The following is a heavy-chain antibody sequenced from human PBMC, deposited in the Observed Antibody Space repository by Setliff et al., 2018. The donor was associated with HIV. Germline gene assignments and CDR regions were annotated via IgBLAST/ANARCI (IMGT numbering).Heavy chain of an antibody. CDR2: INPNSSDT. V-gene: IGHV1-2*02. Sequence: GASVKVSCKPSGHTFTNYDIHWMRRATGQGLGWMGWINPNSSDTNYAQKFQGRVTMTRDTSISTAYMDLSRLGSDDTAVYFCARDTSSSYWGQGTPVTVSS. J-gene: IGHJ4*02. CDR1: GHTFTNYD. D-gene: IGHD2-2*01. CDR3: ARDTSSSY.